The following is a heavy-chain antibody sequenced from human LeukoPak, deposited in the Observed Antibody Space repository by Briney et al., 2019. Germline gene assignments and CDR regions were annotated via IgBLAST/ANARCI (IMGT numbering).Heavy chain of an antibody. J-gene: IGHJ3*02. CDR1: GYTLTKLS. CDR2: FDPEDGET. V-gene: IGHV1-24*01. Sequence: ASXKVSCKVSGYTLTKLSMHWVRQAPGKGHEWMGGFDPEDGETIYAQKFQGRVTMTEDASTDTAYMELSSLRSEDTAVYYCATEFVGLAAFDIWGQGTMVTVSS. D-gene: IGHD3-16*02. CDR3: ATEFVGLAAFDI.